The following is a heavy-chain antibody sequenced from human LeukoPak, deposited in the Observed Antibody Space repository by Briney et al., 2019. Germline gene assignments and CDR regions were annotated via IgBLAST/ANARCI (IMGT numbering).Heavy chain of an antibody. CDR3: ARTPVAGTSRIDRFDP. Sequence: ASVKVSCKASGYTFTSYDINWVRQATGQGLEWMGWMNPNSGNTGYAQKFQGRVTMTRNTSISTAYMELSSLRSEDTAVYYCARTPVAGTSRIDRFDPWGQGTLVTVSS. V-gene: IGHV1-8*01. J-gene: IGHJ5*02. D-gene: IGHD6-19*01. CDR1: GYTFTSYD. CDR2: MNPNSGNT.